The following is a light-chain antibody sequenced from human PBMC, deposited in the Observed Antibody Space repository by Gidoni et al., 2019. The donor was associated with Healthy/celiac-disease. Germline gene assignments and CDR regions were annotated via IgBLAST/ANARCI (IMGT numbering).Light chain of an antibody. Sequence: EIVLTHSPATLSLSPGERATLSCRASQSVSSYLAWYQQKPVQAPRLLIYDASNRATGIPARFSGSGSGTDFTLTISSLEPEDFAVYYCQQRSNWPPGLTFGGGTKVEIK. J-gene: IGKJ4*01. CDR2: DAS. CDR3: QQRSNWPPGLT. V-gene: IGKV3-11*01. CDR1: QSVSSY.